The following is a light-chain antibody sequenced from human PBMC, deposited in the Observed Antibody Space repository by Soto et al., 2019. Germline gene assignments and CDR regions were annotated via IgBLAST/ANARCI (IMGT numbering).Light chain of an antibody. J-gene: IGKJ1*01. CDR1: QTVNNN. Sequence: VMTQAPATLSVSPGEGATLSCRASQTVNNNVAWYQLKDGQVPRLLIYGASTRATDIPARFSGSGSGTEFTLTISSLQSEDFAEYHCQQYNNWPQTFGPGTKVDIK. CDR3: QQYNNWPQT. V-gene: IGKV3-15*01. CDR2: GAS.